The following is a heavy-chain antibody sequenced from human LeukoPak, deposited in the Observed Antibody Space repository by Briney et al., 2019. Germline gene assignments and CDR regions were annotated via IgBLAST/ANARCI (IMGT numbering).Heavy chain of an antibody. CDR3: ARGYYDFWSGYLN. D-gene: IGHD3-3*01. CDR2: INHSGST. CDR1: GGSMSNYY. Sequence: SETLSLTCTVSGGSMSNYYWSWIRQPPGKGLEWIGEINHSGSTNYNPSLKSRVTISVDTSKNQFSLKLSSVTAADTAVYYCARGYYDFWSGYLNWGQGALVTVSS. J-gene: IGHJ4*02. V-gene: IGHV4-34*01.